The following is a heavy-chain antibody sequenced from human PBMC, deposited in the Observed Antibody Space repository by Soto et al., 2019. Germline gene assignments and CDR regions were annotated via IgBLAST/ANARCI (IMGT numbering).Heavy chain of an antibody. V-gene: IGHV3-23*01. J-gene: IGHJ5*02. CDR3: AKDRGAYYYDSSGDYYVA. Sequence: EVQLLESGGGLVQPGGSLRLSCAASGFTFSSSAMSWVRQDPGKGLEWVSAISGSGVSTYYADSVKGRFTISRDNSKNTLYLQMNSLRAEDTAVYYCAKDRGAYYYDSSGDYYVAWGQRTLVTVSS. CDR1: GFTFSSSA. D-gene: IGHD3-22*01. CDR2: ISGSGVST.